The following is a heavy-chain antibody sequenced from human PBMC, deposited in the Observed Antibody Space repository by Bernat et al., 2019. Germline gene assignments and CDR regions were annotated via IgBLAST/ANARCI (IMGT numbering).Heavy chain of an antibody. CDR2: IYSGGST. CDR3: ARNSGSYYYYYGMDV. CDR1: GFTVSSNY. D-gene: IGHD1-26*01. Sequence: EVQLVETGGGLIQPGGSLRLSCAASGFTVSSNYMSWVRQAPGKGLEWVSVIYSGGSTYYADSVKGRFTISRDNSKNTLYLQMNSLRAEDMAVYYCARNSGSYYYYYGMDVWGQGTTVTVSS. V-gene: IGHV3-53*02. J-gene: IGHJ6*02.